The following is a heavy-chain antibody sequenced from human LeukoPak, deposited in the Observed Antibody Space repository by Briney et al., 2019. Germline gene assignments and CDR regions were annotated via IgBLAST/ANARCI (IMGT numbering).Heavy chain of an antibody. Sequence: GGSLRLPCAASGFTFSSYAMSWVRQAPGKGLEWVSAISGSGGSTYYADSVKGRFTISRDNSKNTLYLQMNSLRAEDTAVYYCAKVIKGFWSGYLNWFDPWGQGTLVTVSS. CDR2: ISGSGGST. CDR3: AKVIKGFWSGYLNWFDP. CDR1: GFTFSSYA. J-gene: IGHJ5*02. D-gene: IGHD3-3*01. V-gene: IGHV3-23*01.